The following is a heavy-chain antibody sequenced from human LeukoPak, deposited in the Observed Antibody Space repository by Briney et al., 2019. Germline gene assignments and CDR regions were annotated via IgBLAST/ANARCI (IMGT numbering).Heavy chain of an antibody. J-gene: IGHJ4*02. CDR3: ARDQVSSGWDGGGIDY. CDR1: GFTFSSYW. V-gene: IGHV3-74*01. CDR2: INSDGSST. D-gene: IGHD6-19*01. Sequence: GGSLRLSCAASGFTFSSYWMHWVRHATGKGLVWVSRINSDGSSTSYADSVKGRFTISRDNAKNTLYLQMNSLRAEDTAVYYCARDQVSSGWDGGGIDYWGQGTLVTVSS.